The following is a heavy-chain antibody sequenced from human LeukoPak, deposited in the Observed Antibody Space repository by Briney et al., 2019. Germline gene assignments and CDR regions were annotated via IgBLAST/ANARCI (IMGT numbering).Heavy chain of an antibody. D-gene: IGHD3-3*01. V-gene: IGHV3-33*01. CDR2: IWYDGGNK. J-gene: IGHJ6*02. Sequence: GGSLRLSCAASGFTFSSYGMHWVRQAPGKGLEWVAVIWYDGGNKYYADSVKGRFTISRDNSKNTLYLQMNSLRAEDTAVYYCARDYDFWSGYEVPEASGMDVWGQGTTVTVSS. CDR1: GFTFSSYG. CDR3: ARDYDFWSGYEVPEASGMDV.